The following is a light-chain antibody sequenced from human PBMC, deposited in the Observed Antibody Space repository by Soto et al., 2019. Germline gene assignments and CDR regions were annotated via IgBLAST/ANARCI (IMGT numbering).Light chain of an antibody. V-gene: IGKV1-5*03. CDR3: QQYSKEST. CDR2: KAS. CDR1: QNVSNW. Sequence: DVEMTQSPSTLPTSIGDRVTINCRASQNVSNWLAWYQQKPGKAPERLIYKASRLESGVPSRFSASGSGTDFTLTINSLQSDDFATYFCQQYSKESTFGQGTKLEIK. J-gene: IGKJ2*01.